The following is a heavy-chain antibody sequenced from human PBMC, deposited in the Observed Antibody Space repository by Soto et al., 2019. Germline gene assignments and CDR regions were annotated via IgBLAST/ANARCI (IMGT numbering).Heavy chain of an antibody. CDR3: ARNSYDSCALVP. V-gene: IGHV1-3*01. J-gene: IGHJ4*02. CDR1: GYRFTNYT. Sequence: VSVKVCCKACGYRFTNYTSYWVRQAPGQRLEWMGWINAGNGDTKYSQKFQGRVAITRDTSASTAYMELSSLISEATAVYYCARNSYDSCALVPWCQGTLVTGS. D-gene: IGHD3-22*01. CDR2: INAGNGDT.